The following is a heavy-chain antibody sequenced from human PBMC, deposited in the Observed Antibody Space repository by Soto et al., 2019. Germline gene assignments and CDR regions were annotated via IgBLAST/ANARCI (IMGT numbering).Heavy chain of an antibody. D-gene: IGHD6-13*01. V-gene: IGHV3-15*01. CDR2: IKSKTDGGTT. CDR1: GFTFSNAW. CDR3: TTDPTQSYSEVDY. Sequence: GGSLRLSCAASGFTFSNAWMSWVRQAPGKGLEWVGRIKSKTDGGTTDYAAPVKGRFTISRDDSKNTLYLQMNSLKTEDTAVYYCTTDPTQSYSEVDYWGQGTLVTVSS. J-gene: IGHJ4*02.